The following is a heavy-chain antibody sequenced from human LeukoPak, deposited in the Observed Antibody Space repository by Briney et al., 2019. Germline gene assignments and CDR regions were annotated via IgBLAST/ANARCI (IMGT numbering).Heavy chain of an antibody. J-gene: IGHJ3*02. CDR2: ISYDGSNE. CDR1: GFTFSSYV. Sequence: PGGSLRLSCAASGFTFSSYVMHWVRQAPGKGLEWVAIISYDGSNEYYADSVKGRFTISRDNSKNTLYLQMNSLRAEDTAVYYCAKVPSDPSEPLPPHAFDIWGQGTMVTVSS. CDR3: AKVPSDPSEPLPPHAFDI. D-gene: IGHD1-14*01. V-gene: IGHV3-30*04.